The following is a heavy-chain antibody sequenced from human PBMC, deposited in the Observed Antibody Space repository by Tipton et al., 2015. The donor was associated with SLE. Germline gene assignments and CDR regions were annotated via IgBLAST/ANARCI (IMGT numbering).Heavy chain of an antibody. D-gene: IGHD3-16*01. CDR1: GGSINNYY. Sequence: LRLSCTVSGGSINNYYWNWIRQPAGKGLVWIGRIYTSGSTNYNPSLKSRVTMSIDTSQNHVSLNLNSVTAADTAVYYCTRGESANWGRNAFDVWGRGTMVTVSS. V-gene: IGHV4-4*07. CDR2: IYTSGST. CDR3: TRGESANWGRNAFDV. J-gene: IGHJ3*01.